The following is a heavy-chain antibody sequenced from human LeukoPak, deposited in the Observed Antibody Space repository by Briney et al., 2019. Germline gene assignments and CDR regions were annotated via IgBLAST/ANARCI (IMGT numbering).Heavy chain of an antibody. Sequence: ASVKVSCKASGYTFTSYDINWVRQATGQGLEWMGWMNPNSGNTGYAQKFQGRVTITRNTSISTAYMELSSLRSEDTAVYYCASHSVGATAGFDYWGQGTLVTVSS. D-gene: IGHD1-26*01. CDR3: ASHSVGATAGFDY. CDR2: MNPNSGNT. CDR1: GYTFTSYD. V-gene: IGHV1-8*03. J-gene: IGHJ4*02.